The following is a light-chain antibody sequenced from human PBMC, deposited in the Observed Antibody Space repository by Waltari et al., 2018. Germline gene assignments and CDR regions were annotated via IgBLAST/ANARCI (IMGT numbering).Light chain of an antibody. V-gene: IGLV2-14*01. J-gene: IGLJ2*01. CDR1: RSDVGGYNY. CDR2: EVT. Sequence: QSALTQPVSVSGSPGQSVTISCTGTRSDVGGYNYVSWYQQHQGNAPKLMIYEVTHRPSGVSNRFSGSKSGNTASLNISGLQAEDEADYYCSSYTSSTYPVVFGGGTKLTVL. CDR3: SSYTSSTYPVV.